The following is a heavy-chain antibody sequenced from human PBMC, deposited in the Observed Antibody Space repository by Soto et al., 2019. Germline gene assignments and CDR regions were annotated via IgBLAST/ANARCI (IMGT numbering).Heavy chain of an antibody. CDR2: ISGSGDPT. J-gene: IGHJ4*02. Sequence: GGSLRLSCAASGFSFSSYAMNWVRQTPGKGLEWVSAISGSGDPTYYADSMKGRFTISRDNSKNTLYLQMNSLRAEDTAIYYCAKGIYCTSTSCYAGSFEFDYWGQGTLVTVSS. CDR1: GFSFSSYA. D-gene: IGHD2-2*01. CDR3: AKGIYCTSTSCYAGSFEFDY. V-gene: IGHV3-23*01.